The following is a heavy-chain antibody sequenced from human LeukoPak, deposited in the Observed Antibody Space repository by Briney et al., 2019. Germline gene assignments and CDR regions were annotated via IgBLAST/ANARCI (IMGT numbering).Heavy chain of an antibody. J-gene: IGHJ4*02. D-gene: IGHD6-6*01. CDR2: INHSGST. CDR1: GGSFSGYY. Sequence: SETLSLTCAVYGGSFSGYYWSWIRQPPGKGLEWIGEINHSGSTNYNPSLKSRVTISVDTSKNQFSLKLSSVTAADTAVYYCARGSGSSPLGYWGQGTLVTVSS. V-gene: IGHV4-34*01. CDR3: ARGSGSSPLGY.